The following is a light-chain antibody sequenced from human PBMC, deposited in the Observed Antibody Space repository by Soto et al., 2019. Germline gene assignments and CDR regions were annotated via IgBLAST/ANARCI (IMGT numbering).Light chain of an antibody. CDR2: DNI. CDR3: AAWGDNLNGWV. CDR1: SSNIGNNA. J-gene: IGLJ3*02. V-gene: IGLV1-44*01. Sequence: QSVLTQPPSASGTPGQRVTISCSGSSSNIGNNAVNWYQQFPGTAPKLLIYDNIQRPSGVPDRFSGSKSGTSASLAISGRQSEDEADSYCAAWGDNLNGWVFGGGTKLTVL.